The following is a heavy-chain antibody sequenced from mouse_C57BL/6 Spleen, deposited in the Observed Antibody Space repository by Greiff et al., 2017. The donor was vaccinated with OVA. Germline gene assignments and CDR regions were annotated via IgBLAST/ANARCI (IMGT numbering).Heavy chain of an antibody. Sequence: ESGPGLVKPSQSLSLTCSVTGYSITSGYYWNWIRQFPGNKLEWMGYISYDGSNNYNPSLKNRISITRDTSKNQFFLKLNSVTTEDTATYYCARELAYWGQGTTLTVSS. D-gene: IGHD4-1*01. CDR2: ISYDGSN. J-gene: IGHJ2*01. CDR1: GYSITSGYY. V-gene: IGHV3-6*01. CDR3: ARELAY.